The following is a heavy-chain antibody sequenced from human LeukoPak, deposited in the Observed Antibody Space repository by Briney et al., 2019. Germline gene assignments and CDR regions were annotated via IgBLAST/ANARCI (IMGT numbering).Heavy chain of an antibody. D-gene: IGHD2-8*01. V-gene: IGHV4-39*07. CDR3: TAEKNGSPHY. CDR2: IYCTGST. J-gene: IGHJ4*02. CDR1: RGSVSSSTYY. Sequence: SETLSLTCTVSRGSVSSSTYYWSWVRQPPGKGLEWIASIYCTGSTYYNPSLKSRVTISLDMSKNEFFLTMTSVTAADTAVYFCTAEKNGSPHYWGQGTQVTVSS.